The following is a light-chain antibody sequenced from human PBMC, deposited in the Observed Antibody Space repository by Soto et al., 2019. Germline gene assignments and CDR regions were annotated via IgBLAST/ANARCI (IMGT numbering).Light chain of an antibody. CDR1: QSVLYSSNNKNY. J-gene: IGKJ1*01. V-gene: IGKV4-1*01. CDR3: QQYYTTPRT. Sequence: DIVMTQSPDSLAVSLGERATINCKSSQSVLYSSNNKNYLAWYQQKPGQPPKLLIYWASTRESGVTDRFSGSGSGTDFTLTISSLQAADVAVYYCQQYYTTPRTFGQGTKVEIK. CDR2: WAS.